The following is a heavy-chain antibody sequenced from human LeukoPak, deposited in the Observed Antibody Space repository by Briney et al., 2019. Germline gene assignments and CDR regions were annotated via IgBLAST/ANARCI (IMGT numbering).Heavy chain of an antibody. V-gene: IGHV4-4*02. J-gene: IGHJ4*02. CDR3: ARDSGDSSGYYTPFDY. CDR1: GGSISSSNW. Sequence: SGTLSLTCAVSGGSISSSNWWSWVRQPPGKGLERIGEIYHSGSTNYNPSLKSRVTISVDKSKNQFSLKLSSVTAADTAVYYCARDSGDSSGYYTPFDYWGQGTLVTVSS. CDR2: IYHSGST. D-gene: IGHD3-22*01.